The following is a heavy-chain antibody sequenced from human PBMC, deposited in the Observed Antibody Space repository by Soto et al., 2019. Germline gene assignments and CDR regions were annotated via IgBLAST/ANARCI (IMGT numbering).Heavy chain of an antibody. CDR3: AREIAAAGTQTSYHHGMDV. J-gene: IGHJ6*02. CDR1: GFTFSSYA. D-gene: IGHD6-13*01. CDR2: ISSSSSYI. V-gene: IGHV3-21*01. Sequence: GGSLRLSCAASGFTFSSYAMHWVRQAPGKGLEWVSSISSSSSYIYYADSVKGRFTISRDNAKNSLYLQMNSLRAEDTAVYYCAREIAAAGTQTSYHHGMDVWGQGTTVTVSS.